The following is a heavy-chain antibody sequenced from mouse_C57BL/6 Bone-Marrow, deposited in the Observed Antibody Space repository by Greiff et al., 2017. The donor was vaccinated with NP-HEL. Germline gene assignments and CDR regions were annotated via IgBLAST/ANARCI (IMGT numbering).Heavy chain of an antibody. Sequence: VQLQQSGAELVRPGTSVKVSCKASGYAFTNYLIEWVKQRPGQGLEWIGVINPGSGGTNYNEKFKGKATLTADKSSSTAYMQLSSLTSEDSAVYFCASLWYFEVWGTGTTVTVSS. CDR3: ASLWYFEV. V-gene: IGHV1-54*01. CDR1: GYAFTNYL. J-gene: IGHJ1*03. CDR2: INPGSGGT.